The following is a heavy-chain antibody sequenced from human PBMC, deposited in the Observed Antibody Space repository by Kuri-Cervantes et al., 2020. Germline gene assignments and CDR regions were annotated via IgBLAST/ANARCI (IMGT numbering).Heavy chain of an antibody. D-gene: IGHD3-22*01. J-gene: IGHJ1*01. V-gene: IGHV4-39*01. CDR1: GGSISSSSYY. CDR3: ARTDDSSGYSYFQH. Sequence: GSLRLSCTVSGGSISSSSYYWGWIRQPPGKGLEWIGSIYYSGSTYYNPSLKSRVTISVDTSKNQFSLKLSSVTAADTAVYYCARTDDSSGYSYFQHWGQGTLVTVSS. CDR2: IYYSGST.